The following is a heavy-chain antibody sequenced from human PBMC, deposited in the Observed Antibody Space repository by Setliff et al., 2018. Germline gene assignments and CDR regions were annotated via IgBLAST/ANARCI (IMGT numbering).Heavy chain of an antibody. CDR1: GYTFTNYG. V-gene: IGHV1-18*01. D-gene: IGHD3-22*01. J-gene: IGHJ4*02. CDR3: ARINFYVSSGYYYAPDY. CDR2: INNYSFKT. Sequence: ASVKVSCKTSGYTFTNYGITWVRQAPGQGLEWMGWINNYSFKTNYPQKFLGRVTVTTXXXTGTAYMELGSXTSDDTAIYYCARINFYVSSGYYYAPDYWGPGTLVTVSS.